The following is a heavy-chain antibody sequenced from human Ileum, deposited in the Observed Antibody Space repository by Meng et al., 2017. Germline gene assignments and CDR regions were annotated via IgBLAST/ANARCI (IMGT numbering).Heavy chain of an antibody. D-gene: IGHD1-1*01. CDR2: ISYDGSFE. Sequence: QGQMCGAGGGVLPPGSSLGLSCAGLGFTFSYYAMHWVRQAPGKGLEWVSIISYDGSFEDYADFAKGRFTISRDNAKNTLSLEMNSLRSDDTAVYYCARGRYDHLYNWFESWGQGTLVTVSS. CDR1: GFTFSYYA. V-gene: IGHV3-30*03. J-gene: IGHJ5*01. CDR3: ARGRYDHLYNWFES.